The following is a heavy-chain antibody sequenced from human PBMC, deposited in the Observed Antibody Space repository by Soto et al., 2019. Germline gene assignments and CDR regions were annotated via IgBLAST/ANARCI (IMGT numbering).Heavy chain of an antibody. CDR3: ARGSYRDIVGVPAARNYYYGMDV. CDR1: GGSFSGYY. D-gene: IGHD2-2*01. J-gene: IGHJ6*02. CDR2: INHSGST. Sequence: PSETLSLTCAVYGGSFSGYYWSWIRQPPGKGLEWIGEINHSGSTNYNPSLKSRVTISVDTSKNQFSLKLSSVTAADTAVYYCARGSYRDIVGVPAARNYYYGMDVWGQGTTVTVSS. V-gene: IGHV4-34*01.